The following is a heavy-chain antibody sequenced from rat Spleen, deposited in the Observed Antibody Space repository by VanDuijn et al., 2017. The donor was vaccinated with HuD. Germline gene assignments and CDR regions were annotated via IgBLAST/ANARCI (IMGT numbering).Heavy chain of an antibody. Sequence: EVQLMESGGGLVQPGRSMKLSCAASGFTFSDYYMAWVRQAPKKGLEWVASISYEGSSTYYGDSVKGRFTISRDNAKTTLYLQMNSLRSDDTATYYCTRENYYSGDHWGQGVLVTVSS. V-gene: IGHV5-22*01. J-gene: IGHJ2*01. D-gene: IGHD1-1*01. CDR2: ISYEGSST. CDR3: TRENYYSGDH. CDR1: GFTFSDYY.